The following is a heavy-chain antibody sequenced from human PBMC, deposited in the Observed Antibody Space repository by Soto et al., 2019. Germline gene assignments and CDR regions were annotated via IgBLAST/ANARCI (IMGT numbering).Heavy chain of an antibody. CDR3: ARDWYFDY. V-gene: IGHV3-23*01. CDR1: GFTFSSYA. Sequence: GGSLRLSCAASGFTFSSYAMGWVRQAPGKGLEWVSAISSTAGTYYTDSVKGRFTISRDNSKNTVFLQMNNLRAEDTAVYYCARDWYFDYWGQGSLVTVSS. J-gene: IGHJ4*02. CDR2: ISSTAGT.